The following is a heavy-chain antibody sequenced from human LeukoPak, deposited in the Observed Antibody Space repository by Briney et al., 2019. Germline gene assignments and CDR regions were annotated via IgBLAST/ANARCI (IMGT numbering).Heavy chain of an antibody. Sequence: GGSLRLSCAASGFVFRNFNMNWVRQAPGKALEWVSLITGSGTYYAESVRGRFSMSRDNAKNSLYLQMNNLRAEDTAVYYCARLSAMLRGPEPIYYFDYWGQGTLVTVSS. D-gene: IGHD3-10*01. CDR1: GFVFRNFN. CDR3: ARLSAMLRGPEPIYYFDY. J-gene: IGHJ4*01. V-gene: IGHV3-21*01. CDR2: ITGSGTY.